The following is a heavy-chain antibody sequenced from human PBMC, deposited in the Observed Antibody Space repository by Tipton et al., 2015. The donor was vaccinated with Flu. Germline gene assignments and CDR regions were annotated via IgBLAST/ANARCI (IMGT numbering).Heavy chain of an antibody. CDR1: GFTFRNYW. J-gene: IGHJ4*02. CDR3: ARGSGSGTYMIFDY. D-gene: IGHD3-10*01. V-gene: IGHV4-59*10. Sequence: TLSLTCAASGFTFRNYWMTWVRQAPGKGLEWIGRTYTSGSTKYNPSLKSRVTMSVDTSKNHFSLKLSSVTAADTAVYYCARGSGSGTYMIFDYWGQGTLVTVSS. CDR2: TYTSGST.